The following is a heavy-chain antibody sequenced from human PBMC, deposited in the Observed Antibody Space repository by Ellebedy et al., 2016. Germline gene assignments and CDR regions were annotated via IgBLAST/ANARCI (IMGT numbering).Heavy chain of an antibody. CDR2: ISAYNGNT. J-gene: IGHJ6*03. Sequence: ASVKVSXXASGYTFTSYGISWVRQAPGQGLEWMGWISAYNGNTNYAQKLQGRVTMTTDTSTSTAYMELRSLRSDDTAVYYCAREFKAWPQGAVAATLHYYMDVWGKGTTVTVSS. D-gene: IGHD2-15*01. V-gene: IGHV1-18*01. CDR3: AREFKAWPQGAVAATLHYYMDV. CDR1: GYTFTSYG.